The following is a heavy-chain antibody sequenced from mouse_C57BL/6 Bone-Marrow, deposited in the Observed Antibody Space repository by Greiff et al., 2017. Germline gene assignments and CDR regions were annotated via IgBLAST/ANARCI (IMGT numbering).Heavy chain of an antibody. CDR3: AREGDYYGSSPYYAMDY. J-gene: IGHJ4*01. CDR1: GFTFSDYG. D-gene: IGHD1-1*01. V-gene: IGHV5-17*01. CDR2: ISSGSSTI. Sequence: EVQLVESGGGLVKPGGSLKLSCAASGFTFSDYGMHWVRQAPEKGLEWVAYISSGSSTIYYADTVKGRFTISRDNAKNTLFLQMTSLRSEDTAMYYCAREGDYYGSSPYYAMDYWGQGTSVTVSS.